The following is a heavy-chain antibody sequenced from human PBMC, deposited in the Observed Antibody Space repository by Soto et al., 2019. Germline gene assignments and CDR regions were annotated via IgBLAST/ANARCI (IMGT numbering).Heavy chain of an antibody. D-gene: IGHD2-2*01. J-gene: IGHJ6*02. Sequence: GGSLRLSCAASGFTFSSYAMSWVRQAPGKGLGWVSAISGSGGSTYYADSVKGRFTISRDNSKNTLYLQMNSLRAEDTAVYYCAKTILHCSSTSCYLPLYYYYYYGMDVWGQGTTVTVSS. CDR1: GFTFSSYA. CDR3: AKTILHCSSTSCYLPLYYYYYYGMDV. CDR2: ISGSGGST. V-gene: IGHV3-23*01.